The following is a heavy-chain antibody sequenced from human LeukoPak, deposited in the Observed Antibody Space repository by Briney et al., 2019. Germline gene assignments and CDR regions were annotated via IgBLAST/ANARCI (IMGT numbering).Heavy chain of an antibody. CDR2: IYYSGST. CDR3: ARTWGHLDY. Sequence: TSETLSLTCTVSGGSISSYYWSWIRQPPGKGLEWIGYIYYSGSTNYNPSLKSRVTMSVDTSKNQFSLKLSSVTAADTAVYYCARTWGHLDYWGQGTLVTVSS. V-gene: IGHV4-59*01. D-gene: IGHD3-16*01. J-gene: IGHJ4*02. CDR1: GGSISSYY.